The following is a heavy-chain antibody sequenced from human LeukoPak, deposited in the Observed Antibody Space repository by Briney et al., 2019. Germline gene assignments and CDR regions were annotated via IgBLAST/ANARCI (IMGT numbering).Heavy chain of an antibody. Sequence: PGGSLRLSCTASGFSFGEYDMSWVRQAPGKGLEWIGVIRKEAYGGTTEYAASVKGRFTISRDDSKSIAYLQMNSLKTEDTAVYYCTRDQVQLFDYWGQGTLVTVSS. J-gene: IGHJ4*02. CDR1: GFSFGEYD. CDR2: IRKEAYGGTT. D-gene: IGHD1-1*01. CDR3: TRDQVQLFDY. V-gene: IGHV3-49*04.